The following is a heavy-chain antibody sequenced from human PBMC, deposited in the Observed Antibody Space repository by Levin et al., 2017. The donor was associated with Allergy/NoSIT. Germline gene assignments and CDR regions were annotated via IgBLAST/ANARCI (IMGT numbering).Heavy chain of an antibody. CDR3: ATRGDYYDSSGYDAFDI. Sequence: GESLKISCKASGYTLTGYYMHWVRQAPGQGLEWMGWINPNSGGTNYAQKFQGRVTMTRDTSISTAYMELSRLRSDDTAVYYCATRGDYYDSSGYDAFDIWGQGTMVTVSS. J-gene: IGHJ3*02. CDR2: INPNSGGT. D-gene: IGHD3-22*01. CDR1: GYTLTGYY. V-gene: IGHV1-2*02.